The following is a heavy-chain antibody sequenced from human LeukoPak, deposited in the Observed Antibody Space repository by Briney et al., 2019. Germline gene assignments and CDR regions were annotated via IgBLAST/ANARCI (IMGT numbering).Heavy chain of an antibody. CDR2: ISGSGGST. Sequence: GGSLRLSCAASGFTFSSYAMSWVRQAPGKGLEWVSAISGSGGSTYYADSVKGRFTISRDDSKNTLYLQMNSLRAEDTAVYYCAKGTYSGYDVDHWGQGTLVTVSS. CDR1: GFTFSSYA. J-gene: IGHJ4*02. V-gene: IGHV3-23*01. CDR3: AKGTYSGYDVDH. D-gene: IGHD5-12*01.